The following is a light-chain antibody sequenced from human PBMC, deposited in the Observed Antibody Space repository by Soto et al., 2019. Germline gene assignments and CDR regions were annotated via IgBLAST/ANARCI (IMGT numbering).Light chain of an antibody. V-gene: IGLV2-14*01. CDR1: SSDVGTYNY. CDR2: DVS. Sequence: QSALTQPASVSGSPGQSITISCTGTSSDVGTYNYVSWYQHRPCKAPKLMIYDVSYRPSGVSNRFSGSKSANTASLTISGLQAEDEDDYCSSYTTSNTQVFGGGTKVTVL. CDR3: SSYTTSNTQV. J-gene: IGLJ3*02.